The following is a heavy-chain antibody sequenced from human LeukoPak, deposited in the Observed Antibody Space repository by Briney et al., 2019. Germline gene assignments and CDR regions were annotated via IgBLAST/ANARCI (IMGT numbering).Heavy chain of an antibody. J-gene: IGHJ4*02. CDR2: IHYSGST. V-gene: IGHV4-30-4*01. D-gene: IGHD3-10*01. Sequence: SETLSLTCTVSGASISNGVSYWSWIRQPPGKGLEWIGYIHYSGSTYYNPSLQSRVTISVDTSKNQFSLKLNSVTAADTAVYYCARVTHYYGSGSPNDYWGQGTLVTVSS. CDR1: GASISNGVSY. CDR3: ARVTHYYGSGSPNDY.